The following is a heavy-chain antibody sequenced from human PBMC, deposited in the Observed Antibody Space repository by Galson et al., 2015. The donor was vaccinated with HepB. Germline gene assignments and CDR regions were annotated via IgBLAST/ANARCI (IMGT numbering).Heavy chain of an antibody. Sequence: SLRLSCAASGFTFSSYAMHWVRQAPGKQLEWVAVISYDGSNKFYADSVKGRFTISRDNSKNTLYLQMNSLRTEDTAVYYCARGAMYTTKVKPSYYYSMDVWGKGTSGTASS. J-gene: IGHJ6*03. D-gene: IGHD2-8*01. V-gene: IGHV3-30-3*01. CDR3: ARGAMYTTKVKPSYYYSMDV. CDR2: ISYDGSNK. CDR1: GFTFSSYA.